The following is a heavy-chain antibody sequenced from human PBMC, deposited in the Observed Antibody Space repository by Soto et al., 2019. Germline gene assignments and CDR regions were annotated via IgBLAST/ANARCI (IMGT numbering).Heavy chain of an antibody. CDR2: INHSGST. D-gene: IGHD2-8*01. CDR1: GGSFSGYY. CDR3: AREEVPQWFTKGYYGLDV. Sequence: SETLSLTCAVYGGSFSGYYWSWIRQPPGKEPEWIGEINHSGSTNYNPSLKSRVTISVDTSKNQLSLKLSSVTAADTGVYYCAREEVPQWFTKGYYGLDVWGQGTTVTVSS. J-gene: IGHJ6*02. V-gene: IGHV4-34*01.